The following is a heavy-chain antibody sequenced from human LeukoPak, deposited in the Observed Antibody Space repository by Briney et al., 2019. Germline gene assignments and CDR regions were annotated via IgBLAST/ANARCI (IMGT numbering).Heavy chain of an antibody. D-gene: IGHD2-15*01. CDR2: ISGSGGST. CDR3: ANGYCSGGSCYSNPEEAFDI. CDR1: GFTFSSYA. J-gene: IGHJ3*02. Sequence: PGASLRLSCAASGFTFSSYAMSWVRQAPGKGLEWVSAISGSGGSTYYADSVKGRFTISRDNSKSTLYLQMNSLRAEDTAVYYCANGYCSGGSCYSNPEEAFDIWGQGTMVTVSS. V-gene: IGHV3-23*01.